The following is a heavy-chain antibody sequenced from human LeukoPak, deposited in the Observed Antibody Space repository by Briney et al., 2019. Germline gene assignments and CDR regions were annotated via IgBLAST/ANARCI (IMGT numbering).Heavy chain of an antibody. D-gene: IGHD4/OR15-4a*01. CDR1: GGTFSSYA. CDR2: IIPIFGTA. J-gene: IGHJ4*02. V-gene: IGHV1-69*06. Sequence: SVKVSCKASGGTFSSYAISWVRQAPGQGLEWMGGIIPIFGTANYAQKFQGRVAITADKSTSTAYMELSSLRSEDTAVYYCARDQGSYGDFDYWGQGTLVTVSS. CDR3: ARDQGSYGDFDY.